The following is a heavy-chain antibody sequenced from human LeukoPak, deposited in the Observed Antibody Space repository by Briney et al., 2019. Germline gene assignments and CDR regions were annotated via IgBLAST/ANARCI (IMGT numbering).Heavy chain of an antibody. J-gene: IGHJ6*02. CDR2: FDPEDGET. V-gene: IGHV1-24*01. CDR1: GYTLTELS. D-gene: IGHD6-25*01. CDR3: AREGHTPAAPDYYYYYGMDV. Sequence: ASAKVSCKVSGYTLTELSMHWVRQAPGKGLEWMGGFDPEDGETIYAQKFQGRVTMTRDTSTSTVYMELSSLRSEDTAVYYCAREGHTPAAPDYYYYYGMDVWGQGTTVTVSS.